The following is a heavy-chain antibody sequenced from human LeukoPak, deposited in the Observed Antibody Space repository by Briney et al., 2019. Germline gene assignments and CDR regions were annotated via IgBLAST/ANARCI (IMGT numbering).Heavy chain of an antibody. V-gene: IGHV4-59*08. CDR2: IYYSGST. J-gene: IGHJ4*02. Sequence: PSETLSLTCTVSGGSISGYYWSWIRQPPGKGLEWIGYIYYSGSTKCNPSLKSRLTMVVDTSMNQFSLKLNAVTAADTAVYYCARYDGSPANYLDYWGQGNLVTVSS. D-gene: IGHD1-26*01. CDR1: GGSISGYY. CDR3: ARYDGSPANYLDY.